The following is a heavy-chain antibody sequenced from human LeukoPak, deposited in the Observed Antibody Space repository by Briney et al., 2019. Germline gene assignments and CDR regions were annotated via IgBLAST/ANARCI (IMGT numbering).Heavy chain of an antibody. Sequence: PGGSLRLSCVASGVTLSNYAMSWARQAPGKGLEWVSGISSSGSGGNTYYADSVKGRFTISRDSSRNTLFLHMNSLRAEDTAVYYCAKQLGYCSDGNCYFPYWGQGTLVTVSS. J-gene: IGHJ4*02. CDR3: AKQLGYCSDGNCYFPY. CDR2: ISSSGSGGNT. V-gene: IGHV3-23*01. CDR1: GVTLSNYA. D-gene: IGHD2-15*01.